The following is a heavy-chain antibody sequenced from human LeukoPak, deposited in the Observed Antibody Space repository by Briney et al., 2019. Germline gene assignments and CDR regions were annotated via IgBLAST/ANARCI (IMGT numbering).Heavy chain of an antibody. CDR1: GFTFSSYA. Sequence: GGSLRFSCAASGFTFSSYAMSWVRQAPGKGLEWVSAISGSGGSTYYADSVKGRFVISRDNSKNTLFLQMSSLRAEDTAVYYCATTRPYGTTWAGAFEDWGQGIPVTVSS. CDR3: ATTRPYGTTWAGAFED. V-gene: IGHV3-23*01. D-gene: IGHD6-19*01. J-gene: IGHJ4*02. CDR2: ISGSGGST.